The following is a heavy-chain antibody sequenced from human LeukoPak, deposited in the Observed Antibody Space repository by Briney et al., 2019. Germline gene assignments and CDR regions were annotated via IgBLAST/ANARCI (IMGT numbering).Heavy chain of an antibody. CDR1: GFTFSSYA. V-gene: IGHV3-23*01. J-gene: IGHJ4*02. Sequence: PGGSLRLSCAASGFTFSSYAMSWVRQAPGKGLEWVSVISNSAGSTFYADSVKGRFTISRDNSKNTLYLQMNSLRAEDTAVYYCAKRASGSGTSLYYFDHWGQGTLVTVSS. CDR3: AKRASGSGTSLYYFDH. CDR2: ISNSAGST. D-gene: IGHD3-10*01.